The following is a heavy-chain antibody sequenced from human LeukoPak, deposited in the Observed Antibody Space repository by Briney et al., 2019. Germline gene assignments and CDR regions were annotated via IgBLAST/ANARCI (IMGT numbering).Heavy chain of an antibody. CDR1: GFTFSSYS. V-gene: IGHV3-21*04. Sequence: GGSLRLSCAASGFTFSSYSMNWVRQAPGKGLEWVSSISSSSSYIYYADSVKGRFTISRDNAKNSLYLQMNSLRAEDTAVYYCATPLDWSSTSAFDYWGQGTLVTVSS. CDR2: ISSSSSYI. J-gene: IGHJ4*02. CDR3: ATPLDWSSTSAFDY. D-gene: IGHD2-2*01.